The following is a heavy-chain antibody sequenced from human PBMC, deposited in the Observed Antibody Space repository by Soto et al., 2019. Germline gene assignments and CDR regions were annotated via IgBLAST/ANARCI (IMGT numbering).Heavy chain of an antibody. D-gene: IGHD3-3*01. Sequence: QVQLVESGGGVVQPGRSLRLSCAASGFTFSINGMNWVRQAPGKGLEWVAIISYAGSNEYYADSVKGRFTISRDNSRSTLYLQMNSLGTEDTAVYYCAKDRSFYDFWGGFDYWGQGTLVTVSS. CDR2: ISYAGSNE. CDR3: AKDRSFYDFWGGFDY. J-gene: IGHJ4*02. CDR1: GFTFSING. V-gene: IGHV3-30*18.